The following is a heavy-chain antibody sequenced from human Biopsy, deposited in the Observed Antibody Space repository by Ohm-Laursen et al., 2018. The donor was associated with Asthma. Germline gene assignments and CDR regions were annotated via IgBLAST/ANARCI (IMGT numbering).Heavy chain of an antibody. D-gene: IGHD3-3*01. CDR1: GFTFGTFG. CDR2: ISRSSDTI. J-gene: IGHJ4*02. Sequence: LRLSCSASGFTFGTFGMNWVRQAPGQGLERVSYISRSSDTIHYADSVRGRFTISRDNARNSLYLQMNSLRDEDTAAYYCERDRYNDFWGGYYPTAFDHWGQGTPVAVSS. CDR3: ERDRYNDFWGGYYPTAFDH. V-gene: IGHV3-48*02.